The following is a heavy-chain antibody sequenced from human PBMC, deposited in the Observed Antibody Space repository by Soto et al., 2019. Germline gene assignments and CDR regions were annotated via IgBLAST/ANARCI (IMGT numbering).Heavy chain of an antibody. D-gene: IGHD2-2*01. J-gene: IGHJ6*03. CDR3: AKDTSSSPYYMDV. CDR1: GFTFSNFA. V-gene: IGHV3-23*01. Sequence: VQILESGGGSVQPGGSRRLSCAASGFTFSNFAMSWVRHAPGKGLEWVSEITGSTGTTYYADSVRGRFIISRDNSKNTLHLQMNSLRAEDTAVYYCAKDTSSSPYYMDVWGKGTTVTVSS. CDR2: ITGSTGTT.